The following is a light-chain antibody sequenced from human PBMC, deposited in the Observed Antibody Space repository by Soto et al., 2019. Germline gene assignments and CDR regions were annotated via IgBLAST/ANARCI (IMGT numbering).Light chain of an antibody. Sequence: EIVLTQSPGTLSLSPGEIATLSCRASRDVTSTYLGWYQQRPGQPPRLLIYGVSNRATGIPDRFSGSGSGTDFTLTISRLEPEDFAVYYCHLYGNSPFTFGQGTKLEIK. CDR1: RDVTSTY. J-gene: IGKJ2*01. CDR2: GVS. V-gene: IGKV3-20*01. CDR3: HLYGNSPFT.